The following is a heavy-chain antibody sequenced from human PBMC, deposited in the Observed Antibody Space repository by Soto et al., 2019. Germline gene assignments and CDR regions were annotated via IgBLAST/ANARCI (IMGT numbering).Heavy chain of an antibody. J-gene: IGHJ4*02. V-gene: IGHV3-30-3*01. CDR1: GFTFSSYA. CDR2: ISYDGSNK. D-gene: IGHD3-16*01. Sequence: QVQLVESGGGVVQPGRSLRLSCAASGFTFSSYAMHWVRQAPGKGLEWVAVISYDGSNKYYADSVKGRFTISRDNSKNTLYLQMNSLRAEDTAVDYCARGGVYLGYWGQGTLVTVSS. CDR3: ARGGVYLGY.